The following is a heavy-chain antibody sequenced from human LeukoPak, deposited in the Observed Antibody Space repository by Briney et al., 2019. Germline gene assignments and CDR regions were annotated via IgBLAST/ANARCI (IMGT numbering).Heavy chain of an antibody. V-gene: IGHV1-2*06. CDR1: GYTFTGYY. CDR3: ARAYSYDFDY. CDR2: INPNSGDT. J-gene: IGHJ4*02. Sequence: ASVKVSCKTSGYTFTGYYMHWVRQAPGQGLELMGRINPNSGDTNYAQKFQGRVTMTRDTSISTAYMELSRLRSDDTAVYYCARAYSYDFDYWGQGTLVTVSS. D-gene: IGHD5-18*01.